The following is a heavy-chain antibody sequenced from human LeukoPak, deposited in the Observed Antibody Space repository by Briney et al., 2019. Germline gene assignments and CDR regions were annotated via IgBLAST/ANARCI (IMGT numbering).Heavy chain of an antibody. V-gene: IGHV1-2*02. Sequence: GASEKVSCTASGYTFTDYFIHWVRQAPGQGLEWMGWINTKNGGTNYAQNFQARVTMTRDTSISTAYMELSRLRSDDTAVYYCARDRGTTGTTGSIPDYWGQGTLVTVSS. CDR1: GYTFTDYF. J-gene: IGHJ4*02. CDR2: INTKNGGT. D-gene: IGHD1-1*01. CDR3: ARDRGTTGTTGSIPDY.